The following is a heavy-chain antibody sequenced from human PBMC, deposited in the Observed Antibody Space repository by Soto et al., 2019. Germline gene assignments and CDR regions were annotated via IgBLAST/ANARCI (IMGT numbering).Heavy chain of an antibody. CDR2: VRSKANNYAT. D-gene: IGHD3-3*01. V-gene: IGHV3-73*01. J-gene: IGHJ4*02. Sequence: EVQLVESGGGLVQPGGSLKLSCAASGFTFSGSAMHWVRQASGKGLEWVGRVRSKANNYATSYAASVKGRFTISRDDSKNTAYMQMNRLKTDETAVYYCTQSLDSGNSIFGDYWGQGTLVTVSS. CDR3: TQSLDSGNSIFGDY. CDR1: GFTFSGSA.